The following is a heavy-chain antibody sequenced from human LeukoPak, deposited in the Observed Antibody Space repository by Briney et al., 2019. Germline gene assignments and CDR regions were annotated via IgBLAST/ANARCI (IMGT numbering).Heavy chain of an antibody. CDR2: IKQDGSEK. V-gene: IGHV3-7*01. CDR1: GFTFSSYW. J-gene: IGHJ6*03. D-gene: IGHD3-16*01. Sequence: GSLRLSCAASGFTFSSYWMSWVRQAPGKGLEWVANIKQDGSEKYYVDSVKGRFTISRDNAKNSLYLQMNSLRAEDTAVYYCARVRGGYYYYYYMDVWGKGTTVTASS. CDR3: ARVRGGYYYYYYMDV.